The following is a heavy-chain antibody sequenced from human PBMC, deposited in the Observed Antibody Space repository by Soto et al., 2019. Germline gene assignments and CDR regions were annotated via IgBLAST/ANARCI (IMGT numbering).Heavy chain of an antibody. CDR3: ARDQSSAVFGGPPGNWFDP. J-gene: IGHJ5*02. Sequence: PSETLSLTCTVSGGSISSGGYYWSWIRQHPGKGLEWIGYIYYSGSTYYNPSLKSRVTISVDTSKNQFSLKLSSVTAADTAVYYCARDQSSAVFGGPPGNWFDPWGQGTLVTVSS. D-gene: IGHD3-3*01. CDR1: GGSISSGGYY. V-gene: IGHV4-31*03. CDR2: IYYSGST.